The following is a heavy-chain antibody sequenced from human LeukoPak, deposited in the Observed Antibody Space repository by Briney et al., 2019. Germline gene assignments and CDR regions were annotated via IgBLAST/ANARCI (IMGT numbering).Heavy chain of an antibody. V-gene: IGHV4-61*02. CDR1: GDSISSGDYF. Sequence: SETLSLTCTVSGDSISSGDYFWSWIRQPAGKGLEWIGRISSSGSTNYNPSLKSRVTISVDTSKNQFSLKLSSVTAADTAVYFCARGPYAYDSSGAFDIWGQGTMVTVSS. D-gene: IGHD3-22*01. J-gene: IGHJ3*02. CDR3: ARGPYAYDSSGAFDI. CDR2: ISSSGST.